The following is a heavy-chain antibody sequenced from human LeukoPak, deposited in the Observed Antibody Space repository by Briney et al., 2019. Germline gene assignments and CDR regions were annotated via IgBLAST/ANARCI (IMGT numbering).Heavy chain of an antibody. V-gene: IGHV3-33*06. CDR2: IWYDGSNK. Sequence: GGSLRLSCAASGFTFSSYGMHWVRQAPGKGLEWVAVIWYDGSNKYYADSVKGRFTITRDNSKNTLYMQMDSLRAEDTAVYYCAKEGGAWGQGTLVTVSS. J-gene: IGHJ5*02. D-gene: IGHD3-16*01. CDR3: AKEGGA. CDR1: GFTFSSYG.